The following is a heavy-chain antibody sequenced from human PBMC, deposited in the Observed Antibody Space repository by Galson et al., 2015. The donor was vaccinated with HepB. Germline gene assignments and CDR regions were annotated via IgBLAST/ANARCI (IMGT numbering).Heavy chain of an antibody. J-gene: IGHJ4*02. CDR1: GFTFSSYA. CDR3: ARPGEDTVTPPPFDY. V-gene: IGHV3-30*04. D-gene: IGHD4-17*01. CDR2: ISYDGSNK. Sequence: SLRLSCAASGFTFSSYAMHWVRQAPGKGLEWVAVISYDGSNKYYADSVKGRFTISRDNSKNTLYLQMNSLRAEDTAVYYCARPGEDTVTPPPFDYWGQGTLVTVSS.